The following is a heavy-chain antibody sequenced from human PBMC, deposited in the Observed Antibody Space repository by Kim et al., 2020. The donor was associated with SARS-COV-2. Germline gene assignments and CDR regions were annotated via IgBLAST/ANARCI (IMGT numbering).Heavy chain of an antibody. J-gene: IGHJ4*02. CDR1: GYTFTSYG. CDR3: ARDGGIAAAGYYFDY. D-gene: IGHD6-13*01. CDR2: IIAYNGNT. V-gene: IGHV1-18*04. Sequence: ASVKVSCKASGYTFTSYGISWVRQAPGQGLEWMGWIIAYNGNTNYAQKLQGRVTMTTNTSTSTAYMELRSLRSDDTAVYYCARDGGIAAAGYYFDYWGQGTLVTVSS.